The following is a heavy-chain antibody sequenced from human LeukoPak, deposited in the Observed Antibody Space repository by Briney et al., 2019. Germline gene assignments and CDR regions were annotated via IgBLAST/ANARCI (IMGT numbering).Heavy chain of an antibody. CDR2: IYYSWCT. V-gene: IGHV4-59*01. CDR1: GRSMSIYY. J-gene: IGHJ4*02. D-gene: IGHD6-13*01. Sequence: WDTLSLIYTVWGRSMSIYYGLCLPQPTGEALVGIGYIYYSWCTDYNLPLKSRVTISRDTSKHQFSLKLTSVTSADTAVYYCARDSGYSTLPDYWGQGTLVTVSS. CDR3: ARDSGYSTLPDY.